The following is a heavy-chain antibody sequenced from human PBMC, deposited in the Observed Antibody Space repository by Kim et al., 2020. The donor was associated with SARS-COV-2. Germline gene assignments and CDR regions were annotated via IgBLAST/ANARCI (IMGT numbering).Heavy chain of an antibody. V-gene: IGHV3-30*01. D-gene: IGHD3-3*01. CDR3: ARGHLEWLLSGESAFDY. Sequence: VKGRFTISRDNSKSTVSLQRNSLRGEATAVYYCARGHLEWLLSGESAFDYWGQGTLVTVSS. J-gene: IGHJ4*02.